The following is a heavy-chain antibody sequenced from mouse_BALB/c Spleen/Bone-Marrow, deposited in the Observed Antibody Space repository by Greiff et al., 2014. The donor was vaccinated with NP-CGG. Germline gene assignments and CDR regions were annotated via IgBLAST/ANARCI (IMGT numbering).Heavy chain of an antibody. D-gene: IGHD2-14*01. J-gene: IGHJ3*01. V-gene: IGHV2-6-5*01. CDR2: IWDGGST. CDR3: AKHEDRYDWFAY. Sequence: QVQLQQSGPGLVAPSQSLSIICTVSGFSLTDYGVSWIRQPPGKGLEWLGVIWDGGSTYYNSALKSRLSISKDNSKSQVFLKMNSLQTDDTAMYYCAKHEDRYDWFAYWGQGTLVTVSA. CDR1: GFSLTDYG.